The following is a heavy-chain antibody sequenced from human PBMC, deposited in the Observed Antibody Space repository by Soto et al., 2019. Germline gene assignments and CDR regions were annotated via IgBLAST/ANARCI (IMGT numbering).Heavy chain of an antibody. D-gene: IGHD2-2*01. CDR3: ARHDCISTSCYYYYYYSMDV. Sequence: QVQLVQSGAEVKKPGSSVKVSCKTSGGTFSSYAISWVRQAPGQGLEWMGGIIPIFDTANYAQKFQGRVTITADEATSTADMELSSLISEDTAVYYCARHDCISTSCYYYYYYSMDVWGQGTTVTVSS. CDR2: IIPIFDTA. CDR1: GGTFSSYA. V-gene: IGHV1-69*12. J-gene: IGHJ6*02.